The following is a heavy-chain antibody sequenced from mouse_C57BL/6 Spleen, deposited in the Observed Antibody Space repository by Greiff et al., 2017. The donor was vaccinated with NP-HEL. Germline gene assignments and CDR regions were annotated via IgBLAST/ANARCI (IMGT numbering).Heavy chain of an antibody. V-gene: IGHV5-16*01. CDR1: GFTFSDYY. D-gene: IGHD1-1*01. Sequence: EVMLVESEGGLVQPGSSMKLSCTASGFTFSDYYMAWVRQVPEKGLEWVANINYDGSSTYYLDSLKSRFIISRDNAKNILYLQMSSLKSEDTATYYCARKYYGSSYFDYWGQGTTLTVSS. CDR2: INYDGSST. CDR3: ARKYYGSSYFDY. J-gene: IGHJ2*01.